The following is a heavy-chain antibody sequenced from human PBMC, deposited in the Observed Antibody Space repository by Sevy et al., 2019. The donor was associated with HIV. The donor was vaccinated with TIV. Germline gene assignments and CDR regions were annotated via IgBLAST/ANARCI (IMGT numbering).Heavy chain of an antibody. CDR2: IRSKAGGGTT. V-gene: IGHV3-15*01. D-gene: IGHD2-15*01. Sequence: GESLKISCAASGFTFSNAWMSWVRQSPGKGQEWVGRIRSKAGGGTTDYATIVKGKFTISRDDSRDILYLQLNSLETEDTAVYYCTTDHRRDGIVVVPFEYWGQGTLVTVSS. CDR1: GFTFSNAW. CDR3: TTDHRRDGIVVVPFEY. J-gene: IGHJ4*02.